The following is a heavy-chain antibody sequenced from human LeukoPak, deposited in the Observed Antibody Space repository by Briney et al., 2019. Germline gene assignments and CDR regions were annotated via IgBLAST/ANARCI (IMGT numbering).Heavy chain of an antibody. CDR2: IYYSGST. D-gene: IGHD5-24*01. CDR3: ARRAQGWLGFDY. V-gene: IGHV4-59*08. CDR1: GGSISSYY. J-gene: IGHJ4*02. Sequence: SETLSLTCTVSGGSISSYYWSWIRQPPGKGLEWIGYIYYSGSTNYNPSLKSRVTISVDTSKNQFSLKLSSVTAADTAVYYCARRAQGWLGFDYWGQGTLVTVSS.